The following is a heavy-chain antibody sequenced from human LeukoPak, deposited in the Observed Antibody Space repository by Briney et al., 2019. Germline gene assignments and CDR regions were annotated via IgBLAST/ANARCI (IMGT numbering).Heavy chain of an antibody. D-gene: IGHD1-7*01. CDR3: ARGPPNWNYLVQMDY. CDR1: GYTFTSYA. CDR2: INTNTGNP. J-gene: IGHJ4*02. V-gene: IGHV7-4-1*02. Sequence: ASVKVSCKASGYTFTSYAMNWVRQAPGQGLEWMGWINTNTGNPTYAQGFTGRFVFSLDTSVSTAYLQISSLKAEDTAVYYCARGPPNWNYLVQMDYWGQGTLVTVSS.